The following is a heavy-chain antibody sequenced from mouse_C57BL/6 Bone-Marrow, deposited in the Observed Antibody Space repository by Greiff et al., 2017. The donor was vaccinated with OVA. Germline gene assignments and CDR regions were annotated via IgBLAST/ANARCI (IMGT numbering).Heavy chain of an antibody. J-gene: IGHJ4*01. V-gene: IGHV10-1*01. Sequence: EVQLMESGGGLVPPKGSLKLSCAASGFSFNTYAMNWVRQAPGKGLEWVARIRSKSNNYATYYADSVKDRFTISRDDSESMLYLQMNNLKTEDTAMYYCVRHGYYAMDYWGQGTSVTVSS. CDR3: VRHGYYAMDY. CDR1: GFSFNTYA. CDR2: IRSKSNNYAT.